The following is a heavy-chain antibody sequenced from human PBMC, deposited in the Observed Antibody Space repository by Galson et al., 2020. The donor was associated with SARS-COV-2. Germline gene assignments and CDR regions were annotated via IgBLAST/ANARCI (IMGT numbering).Heavy chain of an antibody. CDR1: GYTFTSYA. CDR2: INTNTGNP. Sequence: ASVKVSCKASGYTFTSYAMNWVRQAPGQGLEWMGWINTNTGNPTYAQGFTGRFVFSLDTSVSTAYLQISSLKAEDTAVYYCAREGRDYYDSSGVCSREPIDYWGQGTLVTVSS. V-gene: IGHV7-4-1*02. CDR3: AREGRDYYDSSGVCSREPIDY. J-gene: IGHJ4*02. D-gene: IGHD3-22*01.